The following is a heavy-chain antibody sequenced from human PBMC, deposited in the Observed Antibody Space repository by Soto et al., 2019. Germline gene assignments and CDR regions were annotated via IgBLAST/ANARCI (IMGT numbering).Heavy chain of an antibody. Sequence: QVQLVQSGAEVKKPGSSVKVSCKASGGTFSSYAISWVRQAPGQGLEWMGGTIPIFDTTNYAQKFQGRVTITADESTSTAYMELSSLRSEDTAVYYCARQQLRGSTNWFDPWGQGTLVTVSS. J-gene: IGHJ5*02. CDR1: GGTFSSYA. D-gene: IGHD5-18*01. CDR3: ARQQLRGSTNWFDP. CDR2: TIPIFDTT. V-gene: IGHV1-69*01.